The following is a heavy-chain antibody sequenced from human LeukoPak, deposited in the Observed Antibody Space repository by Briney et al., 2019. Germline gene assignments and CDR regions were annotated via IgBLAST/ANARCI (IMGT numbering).Heavy chain of an antibody. CDR2: ISAYNGNT. Sequence: ASVKVSCKASGYTFTSYGISWVRQAPGQGLEWMGWISAYNGNTSYAQKFQGRVTMTRDTSTSTVYMELSSLRSEDTAVYYCARGSDTRGFDYWGQGTLVTVSS. D-gene: IGHD3-10*01. V-gene: IGHV1-18*01. CDR1: GYTFTSYG. CDR3: ARGSDTRGFDY. J-gene: IGHJ4*02.